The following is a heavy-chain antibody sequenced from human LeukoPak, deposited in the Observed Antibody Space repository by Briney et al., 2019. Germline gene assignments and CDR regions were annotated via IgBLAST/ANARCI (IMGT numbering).Heavy chain of an antibody. Sequence: QPGRSLRLSCAASGFTFSSYGMHWVRQAPGKGLEWVAVISYDGSNKYYADSVKGRFTISRDNSKNTLYLQMNSLRAEDTAVYYCAKEIAVTDWFDPWGQGTLVTVSS. CDR3: AKEIAVTDWFDP. CDR2: ISYDGSNK. CDR1: GFTFSSYG. J-gene: IGHJ5*02. V-gene: IGHV3-30*18. D-gene: IGHD4-17*01.